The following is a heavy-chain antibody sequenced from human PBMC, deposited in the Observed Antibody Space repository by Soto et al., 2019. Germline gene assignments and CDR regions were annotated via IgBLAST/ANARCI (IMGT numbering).Heavy chain of an antibody. V-gene: IGHV3-74*01. J-gene: IGHJ3*02. CDR3: ARSIPREQWLYNDVSFDI. CDR2: INSDGSST. D-gene: IGHD6-19*01. Sequence: GGSLRLSCAASGFTFSSYWMHWVRQAPGKGLVWVSRINSDGSSTSYADSVKGRFTISRDNAKNTLYLQMNSLRAEDTAVYYCARSIPREQWLYNDVSFDIWGQGTMVTVSS. CDR1: GFTFSSYW.